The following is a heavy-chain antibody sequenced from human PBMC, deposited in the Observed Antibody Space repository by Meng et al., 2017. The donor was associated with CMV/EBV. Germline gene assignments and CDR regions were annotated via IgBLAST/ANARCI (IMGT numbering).Heavy chain of an antibody. D-gene: IGHD2-15*01. CDR1: GFTFSSYA. CDR3: ARGGVVGAFDI. J-gene: IGHJ3*02. CDR2: ISGSGGST. Sequence: GESLTISCAASGFTFSSYAMSWVRQAPGKGLEWVSAISGSGGSTYYADSVKGRFTISRDNSKNTLYLQMNSLRAEDTAVYYCARGGVVGAFDIWGQGTMVTVSS. V-gene: IGHV3-23*01.